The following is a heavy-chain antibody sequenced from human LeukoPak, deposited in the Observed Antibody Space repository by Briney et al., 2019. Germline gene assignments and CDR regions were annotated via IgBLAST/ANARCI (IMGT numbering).Heavy chain of an antibody. CDR3: ARTYCDSTTCYRFDY. CDR1: GGSISSYY. V-gene: IGHV4-59*08. CDR2: ISYSGST. J-gene: IGHJ4*02. Sequence: PSETLSLTCIVSGGSISSYYWSWIRQPPGKGLEWIGYISYSGSTNYNPSLKSRVTISVDTSENQFSLELRSVTAADAAVYYCARTYCDSTTCYRFDYWGQGTLVTVSS. D-gene: IGHD2-2*01.